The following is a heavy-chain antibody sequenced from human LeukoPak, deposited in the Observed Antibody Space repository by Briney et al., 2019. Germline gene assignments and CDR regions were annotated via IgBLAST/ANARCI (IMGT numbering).Heavy chain of an antibody. J-gene: IGHJ4*02. CDR1: GITLSNYG. CDR2: ISGSGGST. V-gene: IGHV3-23*01. Sequence: GGSLRLSCAVSGITLSNYGMSWARQAPGKGLEWVAGISGSGGSTNYADSVKGRFTISRDNRKNTLYLQMNSLRAEETAVYFCAKRGVVIRVILVGFHKEAYYFDSWGQGALVTVSS. D-gene: IGHD3-22*01. CDR3: AKRGVVIRVILVGFHKEAYYFDS.